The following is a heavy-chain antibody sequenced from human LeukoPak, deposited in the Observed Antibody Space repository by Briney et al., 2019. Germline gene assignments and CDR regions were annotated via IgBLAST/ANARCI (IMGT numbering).Heavy chain of an antibody. CDR2: ISEDGRT. Sequence: GGSLRLSCEASGFTLSSYVMIWVRRAPGRGLQWVSVISEDGRTYYADSVKGRFTISRDNAKNSLYLQMNSLKVEDTAIYYCARDNWVDCWGQGTLVTVSS. V-gene: IGHV3-23*01. CDR1: GFTLSSYV. J-gene: IGHJ5*01. CDR3: ARDNWVDC.